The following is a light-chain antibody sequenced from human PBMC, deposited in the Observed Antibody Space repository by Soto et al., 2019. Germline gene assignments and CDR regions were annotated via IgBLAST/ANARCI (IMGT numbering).Light chain of an antibody. CDR3: CSYAGSSTYV. V-gene: IGLV2-23*01. Sequence: QYMLSQPASLSLSPCQTVTISCTGTRSDVGSYNLVSWYQQHPGKAPKLMIYEGSKRPSGVSNRFSGSKSGNTASLTISGLQAEDEADYYCCSYAGSSTYVYGTGTKVTV. J-gene: IGLJ1*01. CDR2: EGS. CDR1: RSDVGSYNL.